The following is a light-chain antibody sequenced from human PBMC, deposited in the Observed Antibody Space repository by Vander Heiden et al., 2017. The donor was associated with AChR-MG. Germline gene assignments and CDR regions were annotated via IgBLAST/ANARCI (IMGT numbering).Light chain of an antibody. V-gene: IGLV1-47*01. CDR3: AAWDDSLSVRYV. J-gene: IGLJ1*01. Sequence: HSVLTQPPSASGPSGQRVTITCSGSSSNIGSNYVYWYQQRPGTAPKLLIYRNNQRPSGDPKRFSGSKSGTSASLAIKELRSEDEADYYCAAWDDSLSVRYVFGTGTKGTVL. CDR1: SSNIGSNY. CDR2: RNN.